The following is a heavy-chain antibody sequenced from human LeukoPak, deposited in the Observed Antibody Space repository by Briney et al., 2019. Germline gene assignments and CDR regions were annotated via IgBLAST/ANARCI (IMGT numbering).Heavy chain of an antibody. Sequence: KASETLSLTCTVSGGSISSYYWSWIRQPPGKGLQCFGYIYYSGSTNYNPSLKSRVTISVDTSKNQFSLRLSSVTAADTAVYYCARVTGYMIEDYFDYWGQGTLVTVSS. J-gene: IGHJ4*02. CDR3: ARVTGYMIEDYFDY. V-gene: IGHV4-59*01. CDR2: IYYSGST. D-gene: IGHD3-22*01. CDR1: GGSISSYY.